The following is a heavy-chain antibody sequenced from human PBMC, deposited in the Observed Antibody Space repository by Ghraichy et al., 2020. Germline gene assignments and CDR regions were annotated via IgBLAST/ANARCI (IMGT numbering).Heavy chain of an antibody. J-gene: IGHJ4*02. Sequence: SENLSLTCTVYGVSFSGYYWSWIRQAPGKGLEWIGEINHSGNTNYNPSLKGRVTISIDTSKNQFSLQLNSVTAADTALYYCARGLSASWHRFDNWGQGTLVTVSS. CDR1: GVSFSGYY. V-gene: IGHV4-34*01. CDR2: INHSGNT. D-gene: IGHD2-2*01. CDR3: ARGLSASWHRFDN.